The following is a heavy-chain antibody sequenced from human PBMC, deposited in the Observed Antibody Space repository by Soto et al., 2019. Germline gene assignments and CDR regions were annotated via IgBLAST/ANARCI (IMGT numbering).Heavy chain of an antibody. J-gene: IGHJ5*02. V-gene: IGHV3-66*01. CDR3: ARGGEWLVLSWFDP. CDR1: GFTVSSNY. Sequence: EVQLVESGGGLVQPGGSLRLSCAASGFTVSSNYMSWVRQAPGKGLEWVSVIYSGGSTYYADSVKGRFTISRDNSKNTLYLQMNSLRAEDMAVYYCARGGEWLVLSWFDPWGQGTLVTVSS. D-gene: IGHD6-19*01. CDR2: IYSGGST.